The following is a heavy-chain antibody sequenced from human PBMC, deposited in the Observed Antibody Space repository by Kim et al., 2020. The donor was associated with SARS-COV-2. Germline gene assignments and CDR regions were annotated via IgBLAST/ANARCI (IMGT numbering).Heavy chain of an antibody. D-gene: IGHD3-22*01. J-gene: IGHJ4*02. V-gene: IGHV4-39*01. CDR3: AIPEVITFHIDC. CDR1: GGSISSSSYY. CDR2: IYYSGST. Sequence: SETLSLTCTVSGGSISSSSYYWGWIRQPPGKGLEWIGSIYYSGSTYYNPSLKSRVTISVDTSKNQFSLKLSSVTAADTAVYYCAIPEVITFHIDCWGQGTLVTVSS.